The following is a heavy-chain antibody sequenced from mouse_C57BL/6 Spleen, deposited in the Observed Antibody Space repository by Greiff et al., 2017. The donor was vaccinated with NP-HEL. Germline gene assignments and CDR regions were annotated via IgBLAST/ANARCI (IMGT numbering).Heavy chain of an antibody. CDR1: GYTFTEYT. CDR2: FYPGSGRI. Sequence: VQLQQSGAELVKPGASVKLSCKASGYTFTEYTIHWVTQRSGQGLEWIGWFYPGSGRINYTEKFKDTATLTADKSSSTVYMELSRVTSDDSAVYFGARHAPDGYYGDAMDYWGQGTSVTVSS. V-gene: IGHV1-62-2*01. D-gene: IGHD2-3*01. CDR3: ARHAPDGYYGDAMDY. J-gene: IGHJ4*01.